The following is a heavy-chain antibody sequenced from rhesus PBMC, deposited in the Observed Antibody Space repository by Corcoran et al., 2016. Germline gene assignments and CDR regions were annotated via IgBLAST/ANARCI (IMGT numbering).Heavy chain of an antibody. CDR3: AREGTVSYFDH. V-gene: IGHV4S9*01. CDR1: GGSISDNYY. D-gene: IGHD5-24*01. CDR2: IYGSSGTT. J-gene: IGHJ4*01. Sequence: QVQLQESGPGLVKPSETLSLTCAVSGGSISDNYYWNWIRQPPGKGLEWIGNIYGSSGTTYHNPSLKSRVTISKDTSKNQFSLKLSSVTAADTAVYFCAREGTVSYFDHWGQGVLVTVSS.